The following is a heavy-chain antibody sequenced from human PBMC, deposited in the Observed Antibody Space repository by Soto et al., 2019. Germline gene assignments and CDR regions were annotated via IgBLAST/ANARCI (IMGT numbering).Heavy chain of an antibody. J-gene: IGHJ4*02. Sequence: PGGSLRLSCVASGFTFSSYAMSWVRQAPGKGLEWVSGISGSGTGTYYADSVKGRFTISRDNSKSTLYLHMNSLRADDTAIYYCAKEGGGGTAMVTSYFDYWGQGTLVTVSS. CDR2: ISGSGTGT. D-gene: IGHD5-18*01. CDR3: AKEGGGGTAMVTSYFDY. CDR1: GFTFSSYA. V-gene: IGHV3-23*01.